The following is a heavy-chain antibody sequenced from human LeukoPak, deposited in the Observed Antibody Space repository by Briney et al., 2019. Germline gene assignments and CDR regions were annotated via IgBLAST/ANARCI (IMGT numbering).Heavy chain of an antibody. CDR2: ILNGGST. V-gene: IGHV4-4*07. D-gene: IGHD3-10*01. CDR3: TRGSMGGSGSYYKDYYYGMDV. J-gene: IGHJ6*02. CDR1: GGVISTYY. Sequence: SETLSLTCTVSGGVISTYYWTWIRQPAGKGLEWIGRILNGGSTNYNPSLKSRLTMSVDTSKNQFSLKLNSVTAADTAVYYCTRGSMGGSGSYYKDYYYGMDVWGQGTTVTVS.